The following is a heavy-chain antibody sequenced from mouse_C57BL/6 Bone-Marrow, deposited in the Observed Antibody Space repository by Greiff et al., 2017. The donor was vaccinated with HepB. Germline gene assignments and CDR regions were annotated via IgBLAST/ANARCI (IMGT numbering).Heavy chain of an antibody. Sequence: AQLKESGGGLVQPGGSLKLSCAASGFTFSDYGMAWVRQAPRKGPEWVAFISNLAYSIYYADTVTGRFTISRENAKNTLYLEMSSLRSEDTAMYYCARHYYGSSYDAMDYWGQGTSVTVSS. D-gene: IGHD1-1*01. CDR2: ISNLAYSI. V-gene: IGHV5-15*01. J-gene: IGHJ4*01. CDR1: GFTFSDYG. CDR3: ARHYYGSSYDAMDY.